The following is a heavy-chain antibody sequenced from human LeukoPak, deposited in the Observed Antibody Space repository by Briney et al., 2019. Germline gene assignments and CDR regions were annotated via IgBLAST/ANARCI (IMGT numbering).Heavy chain of an antibody. D-gene: IGHD3-22*01. J-gene: IGHJ3*02. CDR2: IFHSGST. V-gene: IGHV4-59*01. CDR1: GCSIRSSY. CDR3: ARGYYDSRGDSNPSDM. Sequence: SETLSLTRTVSGCSIRSSYLSWLRQPPGRGLEWVGYIFHSGSTNYKPSLKSRVSISVDTSQKQFCLKLSSVSAADTAMYYCARGYYDSRGDSNPSDMGGEGTMVSLSS.